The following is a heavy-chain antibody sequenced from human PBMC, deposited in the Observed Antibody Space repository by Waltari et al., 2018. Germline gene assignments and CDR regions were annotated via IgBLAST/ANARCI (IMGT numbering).Heavy chain of an antibody. Sequence: EVQLVESGGGSVQPGGSLRLSCAASGRAFSNYWMDWVRQGPGKGLEWVANIKQDGSEKNYVDSVEGRFSISRDNAQNSLYLQMNSLRAEDTAIYYCVTGLTTVTAKDYFDHWGQGALVTVS. CDR1: GRAFSNYW. V-gene: IGHV3-7*01. D-gene: IGHD4-17*01. CDR3: VTGLTTVTAKDYFDH. J-gene: IGHJ4*02. CDR2: IKQDGSEK.